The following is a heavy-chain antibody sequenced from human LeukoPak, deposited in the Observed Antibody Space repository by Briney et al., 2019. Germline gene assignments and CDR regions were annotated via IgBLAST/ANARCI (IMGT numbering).Heavy chain of an antibody. D-gene: IGHD3-22*01. J-gene: IGHJ3*02. V-gene: IGHV1-69*06. CDR1: GGTFSSYA. CDR2: IIPIFGTA. Sequence: SVKVSCKASGGTFSSYAISWVRQAPGQGLEWMGGIIPIFGTANYAQKFQGRVTITADKSTSTAYMELSSLRSEDTAVYYCARTPRGDYDSSGYNHADAFDIWGQGTMVTVSS. CDR3: ARTPRGDYDSSGYNHADAFDI.